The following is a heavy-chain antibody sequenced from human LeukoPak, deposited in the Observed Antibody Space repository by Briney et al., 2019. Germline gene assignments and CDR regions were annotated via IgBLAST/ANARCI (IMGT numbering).Heavy chain of an antibody. D-gene: IGHD1-26*01. Sequence: GASVKVSCKASGYTFTSYGISWVRQAPGQGLEWMGGIIPIFGTANYAQKFQGRVTITADESTSTAYMELSSLRSEDTAVYYCARNSGSYPQGGDYWGQGTLVTVSS. V-gene: IGHV1-69*13. CDR1: GYTFTSYG. CDR2: IIPIFGTA. CDR3: ARNSGSYPQGGDY. J-gene: IGHJ4*02.